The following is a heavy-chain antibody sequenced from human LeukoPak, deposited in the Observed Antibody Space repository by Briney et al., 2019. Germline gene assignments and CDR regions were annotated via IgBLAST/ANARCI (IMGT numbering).Heavy chain of an antibody. D-gene: IGHD5-24*01. CDR3: ARHPIDEEMATVRVHFDA. J-gene: IGHJ4*02. CDR1: CASISRSSIC. V-gene: IGHV4-39*01. Sequence: SPSLSLTCTVACASISRSSICWGWIRQPPGKWLEWIGSIDYTCYTLYNPSLNSLSTITVNTTKNVFSLTLRSGTTAYTALYFCARHPIDEEMATVRVHFDAWGQGTLVTASS. CDR2: IDYTCYT.